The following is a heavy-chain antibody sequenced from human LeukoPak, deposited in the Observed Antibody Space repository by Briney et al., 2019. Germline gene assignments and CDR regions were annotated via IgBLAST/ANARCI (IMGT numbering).Heavy chain of an antibody. D-gene: IGHD6-19*01. J-gene: IGHJ4*02. V-gene: IGHV5-51*01. CDR3: DSLFAAVAGTLPYDYD. CDR1: GYSFTSYW. CDR2: IYPGDSDT. Sequence: GESLKISCKGSGYSFTSYWIGWVRQMPGKALEWMGIIYPGDSDTRYSPSFQGQFTISADKSISTAHLQWSSLRASQSTMYYCDSLFAAVAGTLPYDYDCGQGNLVTVSS.